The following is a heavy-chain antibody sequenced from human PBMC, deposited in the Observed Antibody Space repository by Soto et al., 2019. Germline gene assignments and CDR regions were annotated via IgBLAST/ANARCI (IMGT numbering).Heavy chain of an antibody. CDR2: INHSGST. V-gene: IGHV4-34*01. D-gene: IGHD1-1*01. CDR1: GGSFSGYY. CDR3: ARVSTTPRFVADYFDY. Sequence: SETLSITCAVYGGSFSGYYWSWIRQPPGKGLEWIGEINHSGSTNYNPSLKSRVTISVDTSKNQFSLKLSSVTAADTAVYYCARVSTTPRFVADYFDYWGQGTLVTVSS. J-gene: IGHJ4*02.